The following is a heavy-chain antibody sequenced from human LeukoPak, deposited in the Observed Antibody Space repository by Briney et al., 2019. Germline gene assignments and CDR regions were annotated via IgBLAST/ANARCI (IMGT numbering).Heavy chain of an antibody. CDR2: ISGSGGST. V-gene: IGHV3-23*01. Sequence: GGSLRLSCAASGFTFSSYAMSWVRQAPGKGLEWVSAISGSGGSTYYADSVKGRFTISRDNSKNTLYLQMNSLRAEDTAVYYCAKATYYDYVWGSYREGPPDYWGQGTLVTVSS. CDR1: GFTFSSYA. D-gene: IGHD3-16*02. CDR3: AKATYYDYVWGSYREGPPDY. J-gene: IGHJ4*02.